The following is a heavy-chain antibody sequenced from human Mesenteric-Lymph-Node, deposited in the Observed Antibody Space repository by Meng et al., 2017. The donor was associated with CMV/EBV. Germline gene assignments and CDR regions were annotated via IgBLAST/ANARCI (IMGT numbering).Heavy chain of an antibody. Sequence: GSSLHWVRQAPVHGLEWMGWMDPRTGVTNFAQQFQRRVTMTRDPSITTAYMERNRLKSDDTAVYYCARFSSFTTSLLVAGSLYFDYWGQGTLVTVSS. J-gene: IGHJ4*02. CDR3: ARFSSFTTSLLVAGSLYFDY. V-gene: IGHV1-2*02. CDR2: MDPRTGVT. CDR1: GSS. D-gene: IGHD2-15*01.